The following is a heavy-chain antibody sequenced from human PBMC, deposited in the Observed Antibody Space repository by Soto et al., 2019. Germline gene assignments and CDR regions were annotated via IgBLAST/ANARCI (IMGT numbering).Heavy chain of an antibody. D-gene: IGHD5-12*01. CDR2: ISSSSGYI. Sequence: PVGSLRLSCAASGFTFSSYSMNWVRQAPGKGLEWVSSISSSSGYIYYADSVKGRFTISRDNAKNSLYLQMNSLRAEDTAVYYCARAQRRDGYNGPGYWGQGTLVTVSS. J-gene: IGHJ4*02. V-gene: IGHV3-21*01. CDR3: ARAQRRDGYNGPGY. CDR1: GFTFSSYS.